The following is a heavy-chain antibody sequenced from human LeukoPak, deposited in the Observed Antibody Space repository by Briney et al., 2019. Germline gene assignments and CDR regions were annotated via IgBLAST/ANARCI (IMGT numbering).Heavy chain of an antibody. J-gene: IGHJ6*02. Sequence: SPSETLSLTCTVSGGSISSFYWNWIRQPPGKGLEVIGYIYYSGSTNYNPSLKSRVTISVDTSKKQFSLKLNSVTAADTAVYYCATYSSSGYYGMDVWGQGTTVIVSS. CDR1: GGSISSFY. V-gene: IGHV4-59*01. CDR3: ATYSSSGYYGMDV. D-gene: IGHD6-6*01. CDR2: IYYSGST.